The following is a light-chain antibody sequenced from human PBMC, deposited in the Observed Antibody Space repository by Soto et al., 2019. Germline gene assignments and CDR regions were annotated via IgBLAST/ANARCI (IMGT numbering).Light chain of an antibody. V-gene: IGKV1-5*03. Sequence: DIQMTQSPSTLSGSVGDRVTITCRPSQTISSWLAWYQQKPGKAPKLLIYKASTLKSGVPSRYSGSGSGTEFTLTISSMQPDDFATYYCQHYTSYSEAFGQGTKEENK. CDR2: KAS. CDR3: QHYTSYSEA. CDR1: QTISSW. J-gene: IGKJ1*01.